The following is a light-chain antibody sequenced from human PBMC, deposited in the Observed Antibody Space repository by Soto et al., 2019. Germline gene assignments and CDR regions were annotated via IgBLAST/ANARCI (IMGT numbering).Light chain of an antibody. V-gene: IGKV1-39*01. CDR2: GAS. J-gene: IGKJ2*01. CDR1: QSIGTY. CDR3: QQSYSAPRT. Sequence: DIQMTQSPSSLPASVGDRISITCRASQSIGTYLSWYQQKPGKAPKLLIYGASNLQSGVPSRFSGSGSETGFTLTVSSLQPEDFATYYCQQSYSAPRTFG.